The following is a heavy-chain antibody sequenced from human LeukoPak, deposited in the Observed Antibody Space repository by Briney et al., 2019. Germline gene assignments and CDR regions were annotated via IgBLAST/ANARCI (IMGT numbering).Heavy chain of an antibody. V-gene: IGHV4-38-2*02. CDR2: ISNSGDT. CDR3: ARAPGSGWSD. D-gene: IGHD6-19*01. J-gene: IGHJ4*02. CDR1: GYFISSGYY. Sequence: SETLSLTCTVSGYFISSGYYWGWIRQPPGEGLEWIGSISNSGDTYYKPSLKSRLTLSMDTLKNQFSLKLSSVTAADTAVYYCARAPGSGWSDWGQGTLVTVSS.